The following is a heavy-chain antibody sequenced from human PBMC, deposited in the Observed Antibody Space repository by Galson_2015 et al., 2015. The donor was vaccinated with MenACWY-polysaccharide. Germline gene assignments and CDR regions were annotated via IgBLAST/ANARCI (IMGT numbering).Heavy chain of an antibody. CDR1: TFTFTGSG. CDR3: AREGSRIVFHAFDT. CDR2: IQYDAVYK. V-gene: IGHV3-33*01. D-gene: IGHD3-10*02. J-gene: IGHJ3*02. Sequence: SLRLSCAASTFTFTGSGMHWVRQAPGKGLEWVAVIQYDAVYKQYLDSVKGRFSVSRDNSKNTLYLEMSNLRAEDTALYYCAREGSRIVFHAFDTWGQGTMVIVSS.